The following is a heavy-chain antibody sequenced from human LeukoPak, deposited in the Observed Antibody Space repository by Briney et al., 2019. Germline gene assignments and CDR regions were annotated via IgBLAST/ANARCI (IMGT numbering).Heavy chain of an antibody. J-gene: IGHJ4*02. Sequence: GGSLRLSCAVSGFSFTNFWMSWVRQAPGRGLEWVANIHTEGNEKYHVESVKGRFTISRDNTKNLLFLQMNGLRVEDTAVYYCAKLKGPSPVAAAGNYFDYWGQGTLVTVSS. CDR2: IHTEGNEK. CDR1: GFSFTNFW. D-gene: IGHD6-13*01. CDR3: AKLKGPSPVAAAGNYFDY. V-gene: IGHV3-7*03.